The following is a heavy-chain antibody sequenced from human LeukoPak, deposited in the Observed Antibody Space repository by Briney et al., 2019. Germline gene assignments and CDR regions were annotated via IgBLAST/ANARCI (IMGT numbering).Heavy chain of an antibody. V-gene: IGHV3-23*01. CDR1: GFTFSSYT. CDR3: AKRCPPSLTCLGDY. J-gene: IGHJ4*02. Sequence: GGSLRLSCAASGFTFSSYTMSWVRQAPGKGLEWVSAISGSGGSTHYADSVKGRFTISRDNSKNTLYLQMNSLRAEDTAVYYCAKRCPPSLTCLGDYWGQGTLVTVSS. D-gene: IGHD3-16*01. CDR2: ISGSGGST.